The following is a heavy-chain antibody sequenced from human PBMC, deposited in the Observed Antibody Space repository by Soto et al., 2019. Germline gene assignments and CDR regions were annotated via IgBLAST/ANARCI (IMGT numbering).Heavy chain of an antibody. CDR1: GYTFTSSG. V-gene: IGHV1-18*01. Sequence: QVQLVQSGAEVKKPGASVKVSCKASGYTFTSSGFSWVRQAPGQGLEWMAWISAYNGETHYAQKFQGRVTMTTDTSPSTSYMERRSLRSDDTAVYYCARDSGSYMYVSDWGQGTLVTVSS. J-gene: IGHJ4*02. CDR3: ARDSGSYMYVSD. CDR2: ISAYNGET. D-gene: IGHD1-26*01.